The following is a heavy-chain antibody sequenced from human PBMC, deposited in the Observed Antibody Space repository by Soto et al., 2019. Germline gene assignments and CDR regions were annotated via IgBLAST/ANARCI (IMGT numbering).Heavy chain of an antibody. CDR2: INSDGSST. CDR3: ARVGGEGNYYYYGMDV. CDR1: GFTFSSYW. D-gene: IGHD3-16*01. V-gene: IGHV3-74*01. Sequence: GGSLKLSCAASGFTFSSYWMHWVRQAPGKGLVWVSRINSDGSSTSYADSVKGRFTISRDNAKNTLYLQMNSLRAEDTAVYYCARVGGEGNYYYYGMDVWGQGTTVTVSS. J-gene: IGHJ6*02.